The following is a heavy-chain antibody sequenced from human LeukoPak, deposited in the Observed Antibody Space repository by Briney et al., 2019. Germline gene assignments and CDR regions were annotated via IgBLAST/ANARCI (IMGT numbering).Heavy chain of an antibody. D-gene: IGHD1-26*01. Sequence: PSETLSLTCTVSGGSISSGGYYWSWIRQPPGKGLEWIGYIYHSGSTYYNPSLKSRVTISVDTSKNQFSLKLSSVTAADTAVYYCARPHSGSYYSQGAFDIWGQGTMVTVSS. CDR1: GGSISSGGYY. J-gene: IGHJ3*02. CDR3: ARPHSGSYYSQGAFDI. CDR2: IYHSGST. V-gene: IGHV4-30-2*01.